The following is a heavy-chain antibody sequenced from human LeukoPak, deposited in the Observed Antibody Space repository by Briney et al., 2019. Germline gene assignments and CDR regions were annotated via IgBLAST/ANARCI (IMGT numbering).Heavy chain of an antibody. CDR2: INTNTGNT. D-gene: IGHD5-18*01. J-gene: IGHJ3*02. CDR3: ARGMNRAMVQSFDI. CDR1: GYTFTSNA. V-gene: IGHV7-4-1*02. Sequence: AASVKVSSMAPGYTFTSNAMNWVRQAPGQGLEWMGWINTNTGNTTYSQGFPGRLVFSLDTTVRTAYLQISSLKPADTAVYYCARGMNRAMVQSFDIWGQGTMVTVSS.